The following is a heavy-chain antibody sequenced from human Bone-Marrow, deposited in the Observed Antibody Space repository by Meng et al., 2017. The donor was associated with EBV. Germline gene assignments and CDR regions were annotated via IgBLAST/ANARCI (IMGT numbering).Heavy chain of an antibody. J-gene: IGHJ4*02. CDR1: GASITTPNYY. D-gene: IGHD4-17*01. V-gene: IGHV4-39*07. CDR2: FYSVTTT. Sequence: QLQLQESGPARVKPSEILSPICTVSGASITTPNYYWGWIRQPPGKGLEWIGTFYSVTTTFYNPSLRSRLAISVDTSKNQFSLRLTSLTAADTAVYYCVRGYDYGDYVDYWGQGTLVTVSS. CDR3: VRGYDYGDYVDY.